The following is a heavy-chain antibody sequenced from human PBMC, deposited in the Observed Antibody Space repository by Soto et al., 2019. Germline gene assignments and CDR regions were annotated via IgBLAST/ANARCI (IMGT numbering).Heavy chain of an antibody. Sequence: QVHLVQSGAEVKKPGASVKVSCKASGYIFSTYTMHWLRQAPGQRLEWMGWINAANGNTKYSQNFQGRVTISRDTSASTAYLELSSLRSEDTAVYYCARVSFETSGYADYWGQGTLVTVSS. J-gene: IGHJ4*02. D-gene: IGHD3-22*01. CDR3: ARVSFETSGYADY. V-gene: IGHV1-3*01. CDR1: GYIFSTYT. CDR2: INAANGNT.